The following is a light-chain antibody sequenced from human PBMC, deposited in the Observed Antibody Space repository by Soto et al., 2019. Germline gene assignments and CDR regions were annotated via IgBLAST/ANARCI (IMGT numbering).Light chain of an antibody. CDR1: SSDVGGYNY. CDR3: SSYTTSGTPV. V-gene: IGLV2-14*01. Sequence: QSALTQPASVSGSPGQTITISCTATSSDVGGYNYLSWYQQHPGKAPKVMIYEVSNRPSGVSNRFSGSKSGNTASLTIYGLQAEDEADYFCSSYTTSGTPVFGGGTKLTVL. CDR2: EVS. J-gene: IGLJ3*02.